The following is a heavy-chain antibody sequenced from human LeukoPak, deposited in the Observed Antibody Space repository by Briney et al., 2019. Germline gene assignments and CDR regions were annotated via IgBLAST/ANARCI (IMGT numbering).Heavy chain of an antibody. CDR2: ISYDGSNK. D-gene: IGHD4-17*01. J-gene: IGHJ4*02. CDR1: GFTFSSYA. V-gene: IGHV3-30*04. Sequence: GGSLRLSCAASGFTFSSYAMHWVRQAPGKGLEWVAVISYDGSNKYYADSVKGRFTISRDNSKNTLYLQMNSLRAEDTAVYYCARGGLDYGDFLDYWGQGTLVTASS. CDR3: ARGGLDYGDFLDY.